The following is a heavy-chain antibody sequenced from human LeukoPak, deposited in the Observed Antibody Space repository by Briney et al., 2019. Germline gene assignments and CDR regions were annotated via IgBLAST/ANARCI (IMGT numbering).Heavy chain of an antibody. D-gene: IGHD2-21*02. CDR3: ARGDFNDLRYGC. Sequence: PGGSLRLSCAASGFTFSSYWMSWVRQAPGKGLEWVANIKDDGSVKFYVDSVRGRFIISRDNTKNSLYLQMNSLRAEDTAMYFCARGDFNDLRYGCWGQGSLATVSS. V-gene: IGHV3-7*03. CDR2: IKDDGSVK. J-gene: IGHJ4*02. CDR1: GFTFSSYW.